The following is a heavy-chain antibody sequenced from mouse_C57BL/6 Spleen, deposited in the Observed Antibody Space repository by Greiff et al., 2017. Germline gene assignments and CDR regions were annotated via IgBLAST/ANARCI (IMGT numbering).Heavy chain of an antibody. Sequence: QVQLKESGAELVRPGASVTLSCKASGYTFTDYEMHWVKQTPVHGLEWIGAIDPETGGTAYNQKFKGKAILTADKSSSPAYSELRSLTSEDSAVYYCTRSGGYYEFAYWGQGTLVTVSA. CDR1: GYTFTDYE. D-gene: IGHD2-3*01. CDR3: TRSGGYYEFAY. CDR2: IDPETGGT. V-gene: IGHV1-15*01. J-gene: IGHJ3*01.